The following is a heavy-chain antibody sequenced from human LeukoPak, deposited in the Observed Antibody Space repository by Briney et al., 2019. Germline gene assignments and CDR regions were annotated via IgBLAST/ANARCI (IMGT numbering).Heavy chain of an antibody. CDR3: ASLFLCYGCSTSSDSFNI. Sequence: GGTLRLSCEASGFTFSRYWMHWVRQAPGKGLVWVSRITSDGSSTTYADSVKGRFTISRDNAKNTLYLQMNSLRAEDTAVYYCASLFLCYGCSTSSDSFNIWGQGTMLTVSS. V-gene: IGHV3-74*01. CDR2: ITSDGSST. J-gene: IGHJ3*02. CDR1: GFTFSRYW. D-gene: IGHD6-6*01.